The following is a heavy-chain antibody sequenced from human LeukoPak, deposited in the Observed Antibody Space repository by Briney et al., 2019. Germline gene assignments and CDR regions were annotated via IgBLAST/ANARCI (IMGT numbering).Heavy chain of an antibody. CDR2: INHSGSA. J-gene: IGHJ4*02. CDR1: SGSISSYY. V-gene: IGHV4-34*01. Sequence: SETLSLTCTVSSGSISSYYWSWIRQPPGKGLEWIGEINHSGSANYNPSLKSRVTISVDTSKNQFSLKLSSVTAADTAVYYCARLSSGQDPDDYWGQGTLVTVSS. D-gene: IGHD6-19*01. CDR3: ARLSSGQDPDDY.